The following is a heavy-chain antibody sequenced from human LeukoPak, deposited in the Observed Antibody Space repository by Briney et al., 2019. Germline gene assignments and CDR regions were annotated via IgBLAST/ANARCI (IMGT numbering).Heavy chain of an antibody. D-gene: IGHD4-17*01. CDR2: IYYTGST. CDR1: GGSINSYY. Sequence: SETLSLTCSASGGSINSYYWSWIRQPPGKGLEWIGFIYYTGSTNYDPSPRSRVTISVDTSKNQVSLKLSSVTAADTAVYYCARRRAYNDYAAGLYYYFMDVWGKGTTVVVSS. V-gene: IGHV4-59*01. J-gene: IGHJ6*03. CDR3: ARRRAYNDYAAGLYYYFMDV.